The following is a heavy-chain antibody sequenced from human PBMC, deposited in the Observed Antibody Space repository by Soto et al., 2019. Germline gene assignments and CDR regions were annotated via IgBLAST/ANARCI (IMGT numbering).Heavy chain of an antibody. V-gene: IGHV3-48*01. CDR2: ASTSSKTL. CDR1: GFTFNTYA. J-gene: IGHJ6*03. D-gene: IGHD4-4*01. CDR3: ARALQGYYYYYMDV. Sequence: GGSLRLSCAASGFTFNTYAMNWVRQAPGKGLEWVAYASTSSKTLYYADSVKGRFTISRDNAKNSLYLQMNSLRAEDTAVYYCARALQGYYYYYMDVWGKGTTVTVSS.